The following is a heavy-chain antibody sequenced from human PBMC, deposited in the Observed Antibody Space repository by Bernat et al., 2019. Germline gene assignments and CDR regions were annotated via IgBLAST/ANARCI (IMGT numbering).Heavy chain of an antibody. CDR2: INSDGSST. D-gene: IGHD1-26*01. J-gene: IGHJ4*02. CDR3: ARSIVGATPPDY. V-gene: IGHV3-74*02. Sequence: EVHLVESGGGLVKPGGSLRLSCADSAFSFSSYWMHWVRQAPGKGLVWVSRINSDGSSTSYADSVKGRFTISRDNAKNTLYLQMNSLRAEDTAVYYCARSIVGATPPDYWGQGTLVTVSS. CDR1: AFSFSSYW.